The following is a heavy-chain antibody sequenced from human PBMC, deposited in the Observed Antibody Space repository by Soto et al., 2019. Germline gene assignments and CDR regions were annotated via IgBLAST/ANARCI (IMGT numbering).Heavy chain of an antibody. V-gene: IGHV4-31*03. CDR2: IYYSGST. CDR3: ARFGYSTNIGIDY. Sequence: QVQLQESGPGLVKPSQTLSLTCTVSGGSISSGGYYWSWIRQHPGKGLEWIGYIYYSGSTYYNPSLKSRVTISVDTSKNQSSLKLSSVTAADTAVYYCARFGYSTNIGIDYWGQGTLVTVSS. CDR1: GGSISSGGYY. D-gene: IGHD3-22*01. J-gene: IGHJ4*02.